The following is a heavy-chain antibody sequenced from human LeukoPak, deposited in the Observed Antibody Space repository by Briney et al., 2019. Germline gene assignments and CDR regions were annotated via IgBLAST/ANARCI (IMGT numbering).Heavy chain of an antibody. CDR1: GFTFSSYA. V-gene: IGHV3-30-3*01. Sequence: PGGSLRLSCAASGFTFSSYAMHWVRQAPGKGLEWVAVISYDGGNKYYADSVKGRFTISRDNSKNTLYLQMNSLRAEDTAVYYCASSDDSSGYYFYYFDYWGQGTLVTVSS. CDR3: ASSDDSSGYYFYYFDY. D-gene: IGHD3-22*01. J-gene: IGHJ4*02. CDR2: ISYDGGNK.